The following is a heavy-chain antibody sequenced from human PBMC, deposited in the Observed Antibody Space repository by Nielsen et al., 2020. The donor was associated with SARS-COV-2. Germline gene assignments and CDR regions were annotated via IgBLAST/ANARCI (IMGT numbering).Heavy chain of an antibody. CDR1: GFTFSSLW. V-gene: IGHV3-7*01. CDR3: ATTTVVTDYYYYGMDV. CDR2: IKPDGSEK. D-gene: IGHD4-23*01. J-gene: IGHJ6*02. Sequence: GESLKISCAASGFTFSSLWMSWVRQVPGKGLEWVADIKPDGSEKFYVDSVKGRFTISRDNAKNSMYLQMNSLRAEDTAVYYCATTTVVTDYYYYGMDVWGQGTTVTVSS.